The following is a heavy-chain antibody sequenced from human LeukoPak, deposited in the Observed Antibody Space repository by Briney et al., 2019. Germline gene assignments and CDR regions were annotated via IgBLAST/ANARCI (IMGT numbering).Heavy chain of an antibody. V-gene: IGHV1-46*01. CDR1: GYTFTSYY. Sequence: ASVKVSCKASGYTFTSYYMHWVRQAHGQGLEWMGIINPSGGSTSYAQKFQGRVTMTRDMSTSTVYMELSSLRSEDTAVYYCARSSGGSGSPDYYYYYYMDVWGKGITVTISS. D-gene: IGHD3-10*01. J-gene: IGHJ6*03. CDR2: INPSGGST. CDR3: ARSSGGSGSPDYYYYYYMDV.